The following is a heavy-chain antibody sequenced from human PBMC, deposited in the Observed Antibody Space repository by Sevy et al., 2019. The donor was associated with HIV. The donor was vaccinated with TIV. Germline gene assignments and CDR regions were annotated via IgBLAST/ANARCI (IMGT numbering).Heavy chain of an antibody. CDR2: ISAYNGNT. CDR3: ARGSLGYCSSTSCYRRTNYYYGMDV. CDR1: GYTFTSYG. Sequence: ASVKVSCKASGYTFTSYGISWVRQAPGQGLEWMGWISAYNGNTNYAQKLQGRVTMTTDTSTSTAYMELRSLRSDDTAAYYCARGSLGYCSSTSCYRRTNYYYGMDVWGQGTTVTVSS. J-gene: IGHJ6*02. D-gene: IGHD2-2*01. V-gene: IGHV1-18*01.